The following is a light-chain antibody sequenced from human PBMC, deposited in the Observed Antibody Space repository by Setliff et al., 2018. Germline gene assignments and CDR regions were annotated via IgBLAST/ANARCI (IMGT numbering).Light chain of an antibody. CDR1: SSSIGAAYD. CDR3: QSYDSSLSGYV. CDR2: ANS. V-gene: IGLV1-40*01. Sequence: QSVLTQPPSVSGAPGQRVTISCTGSSSSIGAAYDVHWYQHLPGTAPKLLIFANSNRPSGVPDRFSGSKSGTSASLAITGLQAEDEADYYCQSYDSSLSGYVFGTGTKVTVL. J-gene: IGLJ1*01.